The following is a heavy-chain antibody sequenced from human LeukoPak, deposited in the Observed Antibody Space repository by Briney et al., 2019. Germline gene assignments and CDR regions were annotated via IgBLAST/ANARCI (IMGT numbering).Heavy chain of an antibody. V-gene: IGHV3-64*01. CDR2: IMPNGETR. D-gene: IGHD2-15*01. CDR1: GFTFRSYA. J-gene: IGHJ3*02. Sequence: GGSLRLSCAASGFTFRSYAMSWVRQAPGKGLEYVSAIMPNGETRGYANSMKGRFTISRDNSKNTLYLQMGSLRAEDMAIYYCARDRDGGFAFDIWGQGTLVTVSS. CDR3: ARDRDGGFAFDI.